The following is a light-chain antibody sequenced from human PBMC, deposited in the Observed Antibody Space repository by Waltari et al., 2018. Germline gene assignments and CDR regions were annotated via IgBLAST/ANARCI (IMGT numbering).Light chain of an antibody. CDR2: DVT. CDR1: SNHVGGYHY. J-gene: IGLJ2*01. V-gene: IGLV2-11*01. CDR3: SSYGGTYFV. Sequence: QSALTQPRSVSGPPGQSVTISCTGTSNHVGGYHYVSWYQHHPAEVPKLMIYDVTQRPSGVPDRFSGSKSGNSASLTISGLQADDEAYYYCSSYGGTYFVFGGGTRLTVL.